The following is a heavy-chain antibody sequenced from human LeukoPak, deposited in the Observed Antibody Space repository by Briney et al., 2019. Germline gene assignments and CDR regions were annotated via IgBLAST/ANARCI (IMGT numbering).Heavy chain of an antibody. CDR1: GFTFSSYS. Sequence: GGSLRLSCAASGFTFSSYSMNWVRQAPRKGLEWVSSISSSSSYIYYADSVKGRFTISRDNAKNSLYLQMNSLRAEDTAVYYCARDEREDDYVWGSYRFPFDPWGQGTLVTVSS. CDR3: ARDEREDDYVWGSYRFPFDP. D-gene: IGHD3-16*02. V-gene: IGHV3-21*01. J-gene: IGHJ5*02. CDR2: ISSSSSYI.